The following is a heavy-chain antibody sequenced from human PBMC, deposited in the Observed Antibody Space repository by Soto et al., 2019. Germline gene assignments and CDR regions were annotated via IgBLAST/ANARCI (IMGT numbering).Heavy chain of an antibody. CDR2: INAYTVTT. CDR3: ARAGYNWFDP. V-gene: IGHV1-18*01. CDR1: GYTFSSYG. Sequence: QVQLVQSGVEVKKPGASVKVSCKASGYTFSSYGISWVRQAPGQGLEWMGWINAYTVTTNYAQNLQGRVTMTTGTSTSTAYMELRSMRSDDTAVYYCARAGYNWFDPWGQGTLVTVSS. J-gene: IGHJ5*02.